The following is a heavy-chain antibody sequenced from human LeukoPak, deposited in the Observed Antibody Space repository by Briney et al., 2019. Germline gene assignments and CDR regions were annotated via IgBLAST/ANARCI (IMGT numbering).Heavy chain of an antibody. Sequence: ASVKVSCKASGYTFTGYYMHWVRQAPGQGLEWMGWINPNSGGTNYAQKFQGRVTMTRDTSISTAYMELSRLRSDDTAVYYRIRDRGTAMVFDYWGQGTLVTVSS. J-gene: IGHJ4*02. CDR1: GYTFTGYY. V-gene: IGHV1-2*02. CDR2: INPNSGGT. D-gene: IGHD5-18*01. CDR3: IRDRGTAMVFDY.